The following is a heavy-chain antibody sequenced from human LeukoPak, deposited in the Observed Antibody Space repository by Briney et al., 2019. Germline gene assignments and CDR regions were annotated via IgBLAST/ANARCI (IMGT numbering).Heavy chain of an antibody. J-gene: IGHJ4*02. D-gene: IGHD1-14*01. V-gene: IGHV4-30-4*01. CDR1: GGSISSGDYY. CDR3: ARRSWPEYYFDY. CDR2: IYYSGST. Sequence: PSETLSLTCTVSGGSISSGDYYWSWIRQPPGKGLEWIGYIYYSGSTYYNPPLKSRVTISVDTSKNQFSLKLSSVTAADTAVYYCARRSWPEYYFDYWGQGTLVTVSS.